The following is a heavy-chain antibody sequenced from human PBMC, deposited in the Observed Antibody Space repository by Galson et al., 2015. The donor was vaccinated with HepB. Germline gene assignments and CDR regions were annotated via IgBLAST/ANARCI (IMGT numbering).Heavy chain of an antibody. CDR3: ARQTYYYDSSGYYRGSAFDI. CDR1: GFTFSSYA. D-gene: IGHD3-22*01. CDR2: ISYDGSNK. J-gene: IGHJ3*02. Sequence: SLRLSCAASGFTFSSYAMHWVRQAPGKGLEWVAVISYDGSNKYYTDSVKGRFTISRDNSKNTLYLQMNSLRAEDTAVYYCARQTYYYDSSGYYRGSAFDIWGQGAMVTVSS. V-gene: IGHV3-30-3*01.